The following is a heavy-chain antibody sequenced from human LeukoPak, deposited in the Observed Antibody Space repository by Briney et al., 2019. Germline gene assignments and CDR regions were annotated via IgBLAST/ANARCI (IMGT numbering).Heavy chain of an antibody. CDR3: ASRYFDWLSYFDY. J-gene: IGHJ4*02. CDR1: GVSISSSSYY. D-gene: IGHD3-9*01. V-gene: IGHV4-39*01. CDR2: IYYSGST. Sequence: PSETLSLTCTVSGVSISSSSYYWGWIRQPPGKGLEWIGSIYYSGSTYYNPSLKSRVTISVDTSKNQFSLKLSSVTAADTAVYYCASRYFDWLSYFDYWGQGTLVTVSS.